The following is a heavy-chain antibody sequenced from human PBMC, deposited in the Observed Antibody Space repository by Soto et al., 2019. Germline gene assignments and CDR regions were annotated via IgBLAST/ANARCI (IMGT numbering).Heavy chain of an antibody. V-gene: IGHV3-73*02. CDR2: IRSKANNYAT. Sequence: EVQLVESGGGLVQPGGSLRLSCAASGYIFSDSAMHWVRQASGKGLGWVGRIRSKANNYATVYAASVKGRFTISRDDAKITAYLQMNSLKTEDTAVYFCARLWWEREPNSDCWRQGTLLSVSS. CDR3: ARLWWEREPNSDC. CDR1: GYIFSDSA. D-gene: IGHD1-26*01. J-gene: IGHJ4*02.